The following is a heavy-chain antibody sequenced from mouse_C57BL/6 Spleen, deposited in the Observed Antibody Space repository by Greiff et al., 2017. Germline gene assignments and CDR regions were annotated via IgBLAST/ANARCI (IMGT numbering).Heavy chain of an antibody. J-gene: IGHJ2*01. Sequence: EVQLQQSGPELVKPGASVKISCKASGYTFTDYYMNWVKQSHGKSLEWIGDINPNNGGTSYNQKVKGKATLTVDKSSSTAYMELRSLTSEDSAVYYCARDPSYGYDPDYFDYWGQGTTLTVSS. CDR3: ARDPSYGYDPDYFDY. CDR2: INPNNGGT. D-gene: IGHD2-9*01. V-gene: IGHV1-26*01. CDR1: GYTFTDYY.